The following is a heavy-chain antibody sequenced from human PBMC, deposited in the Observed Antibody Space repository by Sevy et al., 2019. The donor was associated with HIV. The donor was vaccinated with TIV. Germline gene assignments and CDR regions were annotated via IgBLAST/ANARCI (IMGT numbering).Heavy chain of an antibody. D-gene: IGHD1-1*01. Sequence: GGSLRLSCAASGFTFRSFSMHWDRQAPGKWLEWVTTVSYDGSNTYYAHSVKGRFAVFRDNSRNLLNLQMNNLRPEDTAVYYCALERLSSDVAEYFQNWGQGTPVTVSS. CDR2: VSYDGSNT. J-gene: IGHJ1*01. CDR3: ALERLSSDVAEYFQN. CDR1: GFTFRSFS. V-gene: IGHV3-30*09.